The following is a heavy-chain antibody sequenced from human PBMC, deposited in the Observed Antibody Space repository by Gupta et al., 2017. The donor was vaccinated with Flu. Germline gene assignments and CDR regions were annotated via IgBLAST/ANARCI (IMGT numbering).Heavy chain of an antibody. CDR3: ARSEHIVVVTATRPVFGRSDY. V-gene: IGHV1-46*03. CDR2: INPSGGST. J-gene: IGHJ4*02. CDR1: GYTFTSYY. Sequence: QVQLVQSGAEVKKPGASVKVSCKASGYTFTSYYMHWVRQAPGQGLEWMGIINPSGGSTSYAQKFQGRVTMTRDTSTSTVYMELSSLRSEDTAVYYCARSEHIVVVTATRPVFGRSDYWGQGTLVTVSS. D-gene: IGHD2-21*02.